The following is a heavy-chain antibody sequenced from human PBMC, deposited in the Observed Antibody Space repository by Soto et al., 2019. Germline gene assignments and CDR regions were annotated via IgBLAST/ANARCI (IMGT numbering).Heavy chain of an antibody. D-gene: IGHD4-17*01. CDR1: GYSFTSYW. CDR2: IYPGDSDT. V-gene: IGHV5-51*01. J-gene: IGHJ6*02. Sequence: PGESLKISCKASGYSFTSYWIGWVRQMPGKGLEWMGIIYPGDSDTRYSPSFQGQVTISADKSISTAYLQWSSLKASDTAMYYCARQTTAPNYYYYGMDVWGQGTTVTVSS. CDR3: ARQTTAPNYYYYGMDV.